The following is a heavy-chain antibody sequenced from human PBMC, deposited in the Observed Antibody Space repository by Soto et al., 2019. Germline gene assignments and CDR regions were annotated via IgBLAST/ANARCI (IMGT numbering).Heavy chain of an antibody. CDR3: ARALTYCGGDCYPFFDY. V-gene: IGHV3-74*01. CDR1: GFTFSSYW. J-gene: IGHJ4*02. CDR2: IISDGSST. Sequence: EVQLVESGGGLVQPGGSLRLSCAASGFTFSSYWMHWVRQAPGKGLVWVSRIISDGSSTSYADSVKGRFTISRDNAKNTLYLQMSSLRAEDTAVYYCARALTYCGGDCYPFFDYWGQGTLVTVSS. D-gene: IGHD2-21*02.